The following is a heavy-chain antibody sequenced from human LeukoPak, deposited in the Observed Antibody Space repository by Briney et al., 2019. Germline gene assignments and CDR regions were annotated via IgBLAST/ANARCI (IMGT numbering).Heavy chain of an antibody. Sequence: GASVRVSCKASGYTFTSYYMHWVRQAPGQGLEWMGIINPSGGSTSYAQKFQGRVTMTRDMSTSTVYMELSSLRSEDTAVYYCAREKESGYGSGSYYDLDYWGQGTLVTVSS. V-gene: IGHV1-46*01. D-gene: IGHD3-10*01. CDR1: GYTFTSYY. CDR3: AREKESGYGSGSYYDLDY. J-gene: IGHJ4*02. CDR2: INPSGGST.